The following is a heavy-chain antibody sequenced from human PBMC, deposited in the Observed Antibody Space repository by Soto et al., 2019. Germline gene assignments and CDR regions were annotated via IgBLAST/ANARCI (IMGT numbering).Heavy chain of an antibody. CDR3: ASGDTTILTRTAPGFDY. D-gene: IGHD1-1*01. V-gene: IGHV1-18*01. CDR2: SSAYNGNT. CDR1: GYTFTTYS. Sequence: QVQLVQSGAEVKKPGASVKVSCKASGYTFTTYSLSWVRQAPGQGLEWMGWSSAYNGNTIYAQKLQDRVTMTTDTSTSTAYMELRSLRSDDTAVYYCASGDTTILTRTAPGFDYWGQGTLVTVS. J-gene: IGHJ4*02.